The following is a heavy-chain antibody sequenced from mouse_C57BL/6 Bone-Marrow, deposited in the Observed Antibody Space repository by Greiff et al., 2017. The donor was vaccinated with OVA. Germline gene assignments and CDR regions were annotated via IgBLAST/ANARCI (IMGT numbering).Heavy chain of an antibody. Sequence: QVQLQQPGAELVKPGASVKLSCKASGYTFTSYWMQWVKQRPGQGLEWIGEIDPSDSYTNYNQKFKGKATLTVDTSSSTAYMQLSSLTSEASAGYYCARGGGRDYWGTGTTLTVSS. CDR2: IDPSDSYT. CDR3: ARGGGRDY. J-gene: IGHJ2*01. V-gene: IGHV1-50*01. CDR1: GYTFTSYW.